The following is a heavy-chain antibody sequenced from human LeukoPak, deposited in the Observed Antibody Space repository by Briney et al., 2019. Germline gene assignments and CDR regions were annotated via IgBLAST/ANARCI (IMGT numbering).Heavy chain of an antibody. CDR2: IYTSGST. D-gene: IGHD4-17*01. V-gene: IGHV4-4*07. CDR1: GGSISSYY. Sequence: PSETLSLTCTVSGGSISSYYWSWIRQPAGKGLGWIGRIYTSGSTNYNPSLKSRVTMSVDTSKNQFSLKLSSVTAADTAVYYCARQDTVTDGFDYWGQGTLVTVSS. J-gene: IGHJ4*02. CDR3: ARQDTVTDGFDY.